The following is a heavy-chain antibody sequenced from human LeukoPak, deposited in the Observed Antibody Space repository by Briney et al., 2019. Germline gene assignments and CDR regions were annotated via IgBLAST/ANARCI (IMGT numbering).Heavy chain of an antibody. CDR1: GFTFSDYY. CDR2: ISSSANSI. V-gene: IGHV3-11*04. Sequence: PGGSLRLSCVASGFTFSDYYMSWIRQAPGKGLEWVSYISSSANSIYYADSMKGRFTISRDNAKNSLYLQMNSLRAEDTAVYYCARDRVIFDYWGQGTLVTVSS. D-gene: IGHD2/OR15-2a*01. J-gene: IGHJ4*02. CDR3: ARDRVIFDY.